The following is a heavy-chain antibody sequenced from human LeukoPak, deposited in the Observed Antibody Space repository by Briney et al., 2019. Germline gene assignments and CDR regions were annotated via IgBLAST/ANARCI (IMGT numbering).Heavy chain of an antibody. CDR2: IKQDGSDK. CDR1: GFTFSSYA. Sequence: PAGSLRLSCAGSGFTFSSYAMSWVRQAPGKGLEWVANIKQDGSDKYYVDSVKGRFTISRDNAKNSLFLQINSLRAEDTAVYYCARGGGRTPDYWGQGTLVTVSS. J-gene: IGHJ4*02. D-gene: IGHD1-26*01. CDR3: ARGGGRTPDY. V-gene: IGHV3-7*01.